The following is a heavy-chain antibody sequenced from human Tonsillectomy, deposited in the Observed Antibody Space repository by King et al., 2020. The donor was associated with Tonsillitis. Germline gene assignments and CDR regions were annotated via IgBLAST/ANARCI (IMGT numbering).Heavy chain of an antibody. D-gene: IGHD3/OR15-3a*01. V-gene: IGHV4-34*01. CDR2: INHSGST. J-gene: IGHJ4*02. CDR3: ARGNADLWTGYPDYFDF. CDR1: DGSFNGYY. Sequence: VQLQQWGAGLLKPSETLSLTCAVYDGSFNGYYWSWIRQPPGKGLEWIGEINHSGSTNYNPSLKNRVTISIDTSKNQFSLKLSSVTAADTAVYYCARGNADLWTGYPDYFDFWGRGTPVTVSS.